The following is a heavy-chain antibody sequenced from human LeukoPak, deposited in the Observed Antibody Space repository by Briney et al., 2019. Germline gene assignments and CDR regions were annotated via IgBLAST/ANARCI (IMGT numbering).Heavy chain of an antibody. J-gene: IGHJ3*02. CDR2: ISPNSGNT. CDR1: GYTFTDYY. V-gene: IGHV1-8*03. Sequence: GASVKVSCKASGYTFTDYYIHWVRQAPGQGLEWMGWISPNSGNTGYAQKFQGRVTITRNTSISTAYMELSSLRSEDTAVYYCATEGTDAFDIWGQGTMVTVSS. CDR3: ATEGTDAFDI. D-gene: IGHD1-1*01.